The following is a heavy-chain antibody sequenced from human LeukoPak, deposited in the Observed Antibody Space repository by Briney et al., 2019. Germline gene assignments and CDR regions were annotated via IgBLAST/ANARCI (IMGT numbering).Heavy chain of an antibody. D-gene: IGHD1-26*01. V-gene: IGHV3-23*01. J-gene: IGHJ4*02. CDR2: ISDSGGNT. Sequence: GGSLRLSCAASGFTFSSYAMSWVRQAPGKGLEWVSAISDSGGNTHYADSVKGRFTISRDNSKNTLYLQMDSLRAEDTALYYCAKAWSSGNYGPYFWGQGTLVTVSS. CDR3: AKAWSSGNYGPYF. CDR1: GFTFSSYA.